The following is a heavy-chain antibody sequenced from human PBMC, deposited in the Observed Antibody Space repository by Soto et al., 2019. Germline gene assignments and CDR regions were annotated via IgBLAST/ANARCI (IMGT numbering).Heavy chain of an antibody. CDR3: ARDSDYGGGSHETRYFDY. V-gene: IGHV3-30*04. Sequence: GGSLRLSCAASGFTFSSYAMHWVRQAPGKGLEWVAVISYDGRNKYYADSVKGRFTISRDNSKNTLYLQMNSLRAEDTAVYYCARDSDYGGGSHETRYFDYWGQGTLVTVSS. CDR1: GFTFSSYA. D-gene: IGHD4-17*01. CDR2: ISYDGRNK. J-gene: IGHJ4*02.